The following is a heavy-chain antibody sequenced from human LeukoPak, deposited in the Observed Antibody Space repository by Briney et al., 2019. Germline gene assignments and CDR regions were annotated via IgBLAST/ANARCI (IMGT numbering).Heavy chain of an antibody. J-gene: IGHJ4*02. CDR3: AKYSHDSSGSYDY. D-gene: IGHD3-22*01. Sequence: GGSLRLSCAASGFSFKDYNMHWVRQAPGKGLEWVAVITYDGSNKYYTDSVKGRFTISRDNSKSTLYLQMNSLRAEDTAVYYCAKYSHDSSGSYDYWGQGTLVTVSS. CDR1: GFSFKDYN. V-gene: IGHV3-30*18. CDR2: ITYDGSNK.